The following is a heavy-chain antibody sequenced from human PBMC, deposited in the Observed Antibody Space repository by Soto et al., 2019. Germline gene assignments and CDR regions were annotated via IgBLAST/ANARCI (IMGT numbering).Heavy chain of an antibody. CDR2: IRSKANSYAT. V-gene: IGHV3-73*01. CDR3: TRFPQWLSSHAFDI. Sequence: EVQLVESGGGLVQPGGSLKLSCAASGFTFSGSAMHWVRQASGKGLEWVGRIRSKANSYATAYAASVKGRFSISRDDSKNTAYLQMNSLKTEDTAVYYCTRFPQWLSSHAFDIWGQGTMVTVSS. J-gene: IGHJ3*02. CDR1: GFTFSGSA. D-gene: IGHD6-19*01.